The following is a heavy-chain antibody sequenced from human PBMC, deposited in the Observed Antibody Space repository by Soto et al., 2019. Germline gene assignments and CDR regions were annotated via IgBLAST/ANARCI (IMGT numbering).Heavy chain of an antibody. CDR3: ARLPRGDYCLMDV. D-gene: IGHD4-17*01. J-gene: IGHJ6*04. Sequence: GESLKISCKGSGYSFTSYWIGCVRQMPGKGLEWMGIIYPGDSDTRYSPSFQGQVTISADKSISTAYLQWSSLKASDTATYYCARLPRGDYCLMDVWGKGTTVTVSS. CDR2: IYPGDSDT. V-gene: IGHV5-51*01. CDR1: GYSFTSYW.